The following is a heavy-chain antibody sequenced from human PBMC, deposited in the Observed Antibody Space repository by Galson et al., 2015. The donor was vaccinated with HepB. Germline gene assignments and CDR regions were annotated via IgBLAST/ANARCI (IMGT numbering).Heavy chain of an antibody. J-gene: IGHJ6*02. D-gene: IGHD2-8*01. V-gene: IGHV3-7*03. CDR3: ARNPHIVLMVYAPNYYYGMDV. Sequence: SLRLSCAASGFTFSSYWMSWVRQAPGKGLEWVANIKQDGSEKYYVDSVKGRFTISRDNAKNSLYLQMNSLRAEDTAVYYCARNPHIVLMVYAPNYYYGMDVWGQGTTVTVSS. CDR2: IKQDGSEK. CDR1: GFTFSSYW.